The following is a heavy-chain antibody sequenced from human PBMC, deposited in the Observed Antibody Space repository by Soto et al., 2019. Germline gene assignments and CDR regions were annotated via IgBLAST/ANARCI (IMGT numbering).Heavy chain of an antibody. D-gene: IGHD3-10*01. CDR2: INHNGST. V-gene: IGHV4-34*01. Sequence: TLSLTCAVYGGSFSGYYWSWIRQPPGKGLEWIGEINHNGSTNYNPSLKSRVTISVDTSKNQFSLKLSSVTAADTAVYYCASIRITMVRGKVYWFDPWGQGTLVTVSS. CDR3: ASIRITMVRGKVYWFDP. CDR1: GGSFSGYY. J-gene: IGHJ5*02.